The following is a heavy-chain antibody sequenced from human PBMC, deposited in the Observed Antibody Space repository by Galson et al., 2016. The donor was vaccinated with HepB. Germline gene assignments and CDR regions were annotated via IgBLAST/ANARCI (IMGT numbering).Heavy chain of an antibody. CDR3: ARHLRVGSGAHRDVFDI. J-gene: IGHJ3*02. CDR2: ISPSGWSS. Sequence: SLRLSCAASGFTFVSYAMTWVRQAPGKGLQWVSSISPSGWSSHDADSVKGRFTTSRDNSRFTLYLQMNSLRVGDAAVYYCARHLRVGSGAHRDVFDIWGRGTMVSV. V-gene: IGHV3-23*01. D-gene: IGHD4/OR15-4a*01. CDR1: GFTFVSYA.